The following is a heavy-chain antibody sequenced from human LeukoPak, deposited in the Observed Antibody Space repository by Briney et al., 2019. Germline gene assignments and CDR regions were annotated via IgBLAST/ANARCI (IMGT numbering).Heavy chain of an antibody. V-gene: IGHV3-64*01. Sequence: GGCLRLSCAASVFTFTSYAMRWVRQAPGRGLEYVSAISINGGSTYYANSVKGRFTISRDNSKNTLYLQIGSLRAEDMAVYYCARSPGEVVNPEYAFDIWGQRTMVTVSS. J-gene: IGHJ3*02. CDR1: VFTFTSYA. D-gene: IGHD3-10*01. CDR2: ISINGGST. CDR3: ARSPGEVVNPEYAFDI.